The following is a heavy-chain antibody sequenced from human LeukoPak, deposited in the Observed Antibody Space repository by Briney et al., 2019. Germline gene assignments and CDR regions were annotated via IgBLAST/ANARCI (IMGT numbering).Heavy chain of an antibody. V-gene: IGHV3-48*03. Sequence: GRSLRLSCAASGFTFSSYEMNWVRQAPGKGLEWVSYISSSGSTIYYADSVKGRFTISRDNAKNSLYLQMNSLRAEDTAVYYCARDGDYGDYPFDYWAREPWSPSPQ. CDR3: ARDGDYGDYPFDY. J-gene: IGHJ4*02. D-gene: IGHD4-17*01. CDR2: ISSSGSTI. CDR1: GFTFSSYE.